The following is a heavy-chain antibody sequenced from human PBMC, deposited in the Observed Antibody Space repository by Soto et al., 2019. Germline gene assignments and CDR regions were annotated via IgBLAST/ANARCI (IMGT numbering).Heavy chain of an antibody. CDR1: CGSITSGGHY. CDR3: AMSRGSHRSIHP. D-gene: IGHD3-10*01. V-gene: IGHV4-31*03. CDR2: IFYSGNT. Sequence: TVSLTCTVPCGSITSGGHYWSRTRQHPGKGLEWIGYIFYSGNTYYNPSLKSRLIISVDTSRNPFSLKLSSVTAADTAVYYCAMSRGSHRSIHPWGQASLVT. J-gene: IGHJ1*01.